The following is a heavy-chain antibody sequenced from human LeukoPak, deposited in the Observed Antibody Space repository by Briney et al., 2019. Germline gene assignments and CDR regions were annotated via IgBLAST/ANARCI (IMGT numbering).Heavy chain of an antibody. CDR3: ARPGCGGNCYYRMDV. CDR1: GFTFSTFG. V-gene: IGHV3-33*01. Sequence: GGSLRLSCATAGFTFSTFGIHWVRQTPGKGLEWAAAIQSDGSKQYYGDSVKGRFAISRDNSRNTLFLQMNSLRADDTAVYYCARPGCGGNCYYRMDVWGKGTTVTVSS. J-gene: IGHJ6*04. D-gene: IGHD2-21*01. CDR2: IQSDGSKQ.